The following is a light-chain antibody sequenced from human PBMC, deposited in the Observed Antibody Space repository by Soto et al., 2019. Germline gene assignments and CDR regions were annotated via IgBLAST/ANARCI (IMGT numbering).Light chain of an antibody. V-gene: IGLV2-14*01. CDR1: SSDIGAYDY. Sequence: QSALTQPASLSGSPGQSITISCTGTSSDIGAYDYVSWFQQHPGKAPKLMISEVNNRPSGVSNRFSGSKSGNTASLTISGLQAEDEADYYCSSYINSITFVVFGGGTKLTVL. CDR2: EVN. J-gene: IGLJ2*01. CDR3: SSYINSITFVV.